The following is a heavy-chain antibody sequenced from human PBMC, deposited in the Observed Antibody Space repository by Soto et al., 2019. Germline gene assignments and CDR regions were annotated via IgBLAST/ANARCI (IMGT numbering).Heavy chain of an antibody. CDR1: GGSISSSSYY. V-gene: IGHV4-39*01. CDR2: IYYSGST. D-gene: IGHD6-13*01. CDR3: ARLSQRNGRLIPGIAAAGPGRFDY. J-gene: IGHJ4*02. Sequence: QLQLQESGPGLVKPSETLSLTCTVSGGSISSSSYYWGWIRQPPGKGLEWIGSIYYSGSTYYNPSLRSRVALSVDTSKSQFSLKLSSVTAPDTDVYYCARLSQRNGRLIPGIAAAGPGRFDYWGKGTLVTVSS.